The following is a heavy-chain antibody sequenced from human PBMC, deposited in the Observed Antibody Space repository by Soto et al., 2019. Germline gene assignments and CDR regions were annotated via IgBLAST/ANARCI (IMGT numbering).Heavy chain of an antibody. D-gene: IGHD2-21*02. Sequence: QLQLQESGPGLVKPSETLSLICTVSGGSINSRSSYWGWVRQAPGQGLEWVGSIYFGGDTYYNPSVQSRVSVSIDTSKNQFSLKLNSVTAADTATYYCARQRLLFDACDVGGQGRMVTVSS. J-gene: IGHJ3*01. CDR3: ARQRLLFDACDV. CDR2: IYFGGDT. CDR1: GGSINSRSSY. V-gene: IGHV4-39*01.